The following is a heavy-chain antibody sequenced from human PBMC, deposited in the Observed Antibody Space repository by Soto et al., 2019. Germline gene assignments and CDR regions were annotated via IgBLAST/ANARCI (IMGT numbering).Heavy chain of an antibody. Sequence: SETRSLTCTVSGGSISSSSYYWGWIRQPPGKGLEWIGSIYYSGSTYYNPSLKSRVTISVDTSKNQFSLKLSSVTAADTAVYYCARLPLYQYYGMDVWGQGTTVTVSS. CDR2: IYYSGST. V-gene: IGHV4-39*01. J-gene: IGHJ6*02. CDR1: GGSISSSSYY. CDR3: ARLPLYQYYGMDV. D-gene: IGHD3-3*01.